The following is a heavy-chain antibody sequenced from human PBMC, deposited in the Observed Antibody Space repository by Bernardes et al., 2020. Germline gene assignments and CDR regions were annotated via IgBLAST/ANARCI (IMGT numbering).Heavy chain of an antibody. Sequence: GGSLRLSCAASGFTFSSYAMHWVRQAPGKGLEWVAVISYDGSNKYYADSVKGRFTISRDNSKNTLYLQMNSLRAEDTAVYYCVRDLSAYCSSTSCYIYWGQGTLVTVSS. CDR3: VRDLSAYCSSTSCYIY. V-gene: IGHV3-30*01. J-gene: IGHJ4*02. D-gene: IGHD2-2*02. CDR1: GFTFSSYA. CDR2: ISYDGSNK.